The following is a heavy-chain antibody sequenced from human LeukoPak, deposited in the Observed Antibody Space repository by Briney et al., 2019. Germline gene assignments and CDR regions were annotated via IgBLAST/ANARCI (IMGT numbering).Heavy chain of an antibody. CDR3: TTCGYDRCGAFDI. CDR2: INSKTDGGTT. D-gene: IGHD5-12*01. CDR1: ECPFTRAW. Sequence: PGGSLRLSCAVSECPFTRAWMTWVRQAPGKGLEWVGRINSKTDGGTTDYAAPVKGRFSISRDDSKNTQYLQMNSLETEDTAMYYCTTCGYDRCGAFDIWGQGTVVTVSS. J-gene: IGHJ3*02. V-gene: IGHV3-15*01.